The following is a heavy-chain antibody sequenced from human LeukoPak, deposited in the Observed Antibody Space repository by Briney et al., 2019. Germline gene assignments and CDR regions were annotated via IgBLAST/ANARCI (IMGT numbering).Heavy chain of an antibody. J-gene: IGHJ4*02. Sequence: SETLSLTCSVSGDSVSSGNSYWNWIRQPPGQGLEWIGSIHTSGRTKYNPSLKSRVTISVDTSKNQFSLKLSSVTAADTAVYYCARVGDSSGYYYYFDYWGQGTLVTVSS. CDR2: IHTSGRT. V-gene: IGHV4-61*01. D-gene: IGHD3-22*01. CDR1: GDSVSSGNSY. CDR3: ARVGDSSGYYYYFDY.